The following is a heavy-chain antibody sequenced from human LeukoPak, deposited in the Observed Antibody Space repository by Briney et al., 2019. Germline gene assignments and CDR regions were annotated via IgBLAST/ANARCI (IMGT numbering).Heavy chain of an antibody. V-gene: IGHV4-59*08. Sequence: PSETLSLTRTVSGGSISSYYWSWIRQPPGKGLEWIGYIYYSGSTNYNPSLKSRVTISVDTSKNQFSLKLSSVTAADTAVYYCARHAPNWFDPWGQGTLVTVSS. CDR3: ARHAPNWFDP. J-gene: IGHJ5*02. CDR2: IYYSGST. CDR1: GGSISSYY.